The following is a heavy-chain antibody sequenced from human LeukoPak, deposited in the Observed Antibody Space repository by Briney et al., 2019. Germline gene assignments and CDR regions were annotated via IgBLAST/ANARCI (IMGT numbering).Heavy chain of an antibody. V-gene: IGHV3-23*01. D-gene: IGHD2-8*02. Sequence: GGSLRLSCAASGFTFSSYSMSWVRQTPGKGLEWVAATVGGRPDTYHAESVKGRFTVSRDDSRDTLFLQMNRLSVDDTAIYYCTKAPLRSCSGAFCYPFDYWGQGTLVTVSS. CDR1: GFTFSSYS. CDR2: TVGGRPDT. J-gene: IGHJ4*02. CDR3: TKAPLRSCSGAFCYPFDY.